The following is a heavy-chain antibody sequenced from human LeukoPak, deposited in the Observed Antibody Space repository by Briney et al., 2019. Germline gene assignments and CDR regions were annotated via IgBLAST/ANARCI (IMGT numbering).Heavy chain of an antibody. V-gene: IGHV3-48*01. Sequence: GGSLRLSCTASGFSFSSYSMNWVRQAPGKVLEWVAYIAYTNTIHYADSVRGRFAISRDNVKNSLYLQLNSLRAEDTAVYYCARDPHSLDYWGQGTRVTVSS. CDR2: IAYTNTI. J-gene: IGHJ4*02. CDR1: GFSFSSYS. CDR3: ARDPHSLDY.